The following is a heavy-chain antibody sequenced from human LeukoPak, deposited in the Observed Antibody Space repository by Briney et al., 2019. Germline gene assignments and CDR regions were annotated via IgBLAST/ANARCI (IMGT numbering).Heavy chain of an antibody. J-gene: IGHJ4*02. CDR2: IYYSGST. D-gene: IGHD1-26*01. V-gene: IGHV4-59*01. CDR1: GGSISGYY. Sequence: SETLSLTCTVSGGSISGYYWSWIRQPPGKGLEWIGYIYYSGSTNYNPSLKSRVTISVDTSKNQFSLKLCSVTAADTAVYYCARTVGATFFDYWGQGTLVTVSS. CDR3: ARTVGATFFDY.